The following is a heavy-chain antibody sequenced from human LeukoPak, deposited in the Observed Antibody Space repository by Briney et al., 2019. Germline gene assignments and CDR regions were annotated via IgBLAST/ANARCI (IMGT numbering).Heavy chain of an antibody. V-gene: IGHV3-23*01. CDR1: GFTFSSYA. CDR2: ISGSGGST. Sequence: PGGSLRLSCAASGFTFSSYAMSWVRQALGKGLEWVSAISGSGGSTYYADSVKGRFTISRDNSKNTLYLQMNSLRAEDTAVCYCAKISSLRYFDWLFDYWGQGTLVTVSS. D-gene: IGHD3-9*01. CDR3: AKISSLRYFDWLFDY. J-gene: IGHJ4*02.